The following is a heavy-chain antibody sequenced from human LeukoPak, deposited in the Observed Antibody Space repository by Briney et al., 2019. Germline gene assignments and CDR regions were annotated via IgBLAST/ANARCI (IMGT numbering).Heavy chain of an antibody. J-gene: IGHJ3*02. V-gene: IGHV1-69*05. CDR1: GGTFSSYA. CDR3: ARDGSGYYSDAFDI. Sequence: SVKVSCKASGGTFSSYAICWVRQAPGQGLEWMGGIIPIFGTANYAQKFQGRVTITTDESTSTAYMELSSLRSEDTAVSYCARDGSGYYSDAFDIWGQGTMVTVSS. D-gene: IGHD3-22*01. CDR2: IIPIFGTA.